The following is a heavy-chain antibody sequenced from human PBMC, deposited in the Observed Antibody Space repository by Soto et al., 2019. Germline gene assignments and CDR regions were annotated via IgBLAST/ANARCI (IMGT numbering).Heavy chain of an antibody. V-gene: IGHV2-5*02. D-gene: IGHD2-15*01. J-gene: IGHJ5*02. Sequence: SGPTLVNPTQTLTLTCTFSGFSLSTSGVGVGWIRQPPGKALEWLALIYWDDDKRYSPSLKSRLTITKDTSKNQVVLTMTNMDPVDTATYYCAHCSVYCSGGSCSSLKNNWFDPWGQGTLVTVSS. CDR2: IYWDDDK. CDR3: AHCSVYCSGGSCSSLKNNWFDP. CDR1: GFSLSTSGVG.